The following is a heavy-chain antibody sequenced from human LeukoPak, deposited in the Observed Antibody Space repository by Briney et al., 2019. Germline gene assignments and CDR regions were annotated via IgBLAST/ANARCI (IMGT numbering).Heavy chain of an antibody. CDR2: INPNSGGT. Sequence: ASVKVSCKASGYTFTGYYMHWVRQAPGQGLEWMGWINPNSGGTNYAQKFQGRVTMTRDTSISTAYVELSRLRSDDTAVYYCARGTLSPLLYYYMDVWGKGTTVTVSS. J-gene: IGHJ6*03. V-gene: IGHV1-2*02. D-gene: IGHD2-2*01. CDR1: GYTFTGYY. CDR3: ARGTLSPLLYYYMDV.